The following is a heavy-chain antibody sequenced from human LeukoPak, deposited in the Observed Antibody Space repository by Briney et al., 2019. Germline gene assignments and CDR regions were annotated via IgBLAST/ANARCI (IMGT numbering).Heavy chain of an antibody. CDR1: GYTFTSYD. D-gene: IGHD6-6*01. V-gene: IGHV1-8*01. Sequence: ASVKVSCKASGYTFTSYDINWVRQATGQGLEWMGWMNPNSGNTGYAQKFQGRVTMTRNTSISTAYMELSSLRSEDTAVYYCARGRSSSLYYYYYYYMDVWGKGTTVTVSS. CDR2: MNPNSGNT. CDR3: ARGRSSSLYYYYYYYMDV. J-gene: IGHJ6*03.